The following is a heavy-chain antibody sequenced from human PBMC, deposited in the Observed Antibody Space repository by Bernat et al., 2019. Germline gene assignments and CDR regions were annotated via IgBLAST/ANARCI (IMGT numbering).Heavy chain of an antibody. Sequence: QVQLVQSGAEVKKPGASVKVSCKASGYTFTGYYMHWVRQAPGQGLEWMGRINPNSGGTNYAQKVQGRVTMTRDTSISTAYMELSRLRSDDTAVYYCARGGIAARTGYYYYYMDVWGKGTTVTVSS. CDR3: ARGGIAARTGYYYYYMDV. D-gene: IGHD6-6*01. CDR2: INPNSGGT. V-gene: IGHV1-2*06. J-gene: IGHJ6*03. CDR1: GYTFTGYY.